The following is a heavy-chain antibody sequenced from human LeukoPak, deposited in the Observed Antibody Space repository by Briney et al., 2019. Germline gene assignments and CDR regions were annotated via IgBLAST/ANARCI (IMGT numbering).Heavy chain of an antibody. Sequence: SETLSLTCAVSGGSISGGGYSWSWIRQPPGKGLEWIGYIYHSGSTYYNPSLKSRVTISVDRSKNQFSLKLSSVTAADTAVYYCARGATAGGMDVWGQGTTVTVSS. V-gene: IGHV4-30-2*01. CDR1: GGSISGGGYS. D-gene: IGHD5-12*01. CDR2: IYHSGST. J-gene: IGHJ6*02. CDR3: ARGATAGGMDV.